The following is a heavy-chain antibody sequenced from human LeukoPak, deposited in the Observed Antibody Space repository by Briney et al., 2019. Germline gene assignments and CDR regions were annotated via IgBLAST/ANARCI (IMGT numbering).Heavy chain of an antibody. CDR1: GDSIGSNSDY. CDR2: IFYGGST. J-gene: IGHJ5*02. Sequence: SETLSLTCTVSGDSIGSNSDYWAWIRQPPGKGLEWIGSIFYGGSTYYNPSLQSRVTILVDTSQNQISLNLRSVTAADTAVYYCAKDRKREWFDPWGQGTLVSVSS. V-gene: IGHV4-39*07. CDR3: AKDRKREWFDP.